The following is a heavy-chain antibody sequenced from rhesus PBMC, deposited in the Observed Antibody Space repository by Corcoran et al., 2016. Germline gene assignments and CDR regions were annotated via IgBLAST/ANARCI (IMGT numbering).Heavy chain of an antibody. J-gene: IGHJ4*01. D-gene: IGHD1-44*02. Sequence: EVRLVESGGGLAQPGGSLRLSCAASGFTFSNYYMDWLRQAPGQGLEWIGGIRNKAYNYTTEYAASVKGRVTISRDDSTNAVYLQMSSLKTEDTAVYYCARGAFRGSRLDYWGQGVLVTVSS. CDR1: GFTFSNYY. CDR3: ARGAFRGSRLDY. CDR2: IRNKAYNYTT. V-gene: IGHV3-38*01.